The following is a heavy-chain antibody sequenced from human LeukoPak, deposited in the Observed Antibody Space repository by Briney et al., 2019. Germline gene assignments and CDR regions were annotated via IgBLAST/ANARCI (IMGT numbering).Heavy chain of an antibody. D-gene: IGHD1-1*01. CDR3: ARIVQITGTIPH. J-gene: IGHJ4*02. CDR2: VYHGGSS. V-gene: IGHV4-38-2*02. Sequence: SETLSLTCTVSGYSISSGFYWGWIRQPPGKGLEWIGNVYHGGSSYYNPSLKSRVTISVDTSKNQFSLNLYSVTAADTAVYYCARIVQITGTIPHWGQGTLVTVSS. CDR1: GYSISSGFY.